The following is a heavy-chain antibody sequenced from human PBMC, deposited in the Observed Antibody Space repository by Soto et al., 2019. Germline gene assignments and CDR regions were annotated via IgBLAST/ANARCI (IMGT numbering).Heavy chain of an antibody. CDR2: IYYNGST. CDR1: GGSINSYF. J-gene: IGHJ6*02. Sequence: QVQLQESGPGLVKPSETLSLICTVSGGSINSYFWNWIRQSPGKGLEWIGYIYYNGSTNYNPSLKSRVTISVDTSKNQFSLKLTSVTAADTAVYYCARERVTIFGVVISAGMDVWGQGTTVTVSS. D-gene: IGHD3-3*01. V-gene: IGHV4-59*01. CDR3: ARERVTIFGVVISAGMDV.